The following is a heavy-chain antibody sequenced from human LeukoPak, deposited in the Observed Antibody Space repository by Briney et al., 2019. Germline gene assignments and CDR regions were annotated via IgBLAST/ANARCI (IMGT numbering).Heavy chain of an antibody. V-gene: IGHV4-39*01. CDR2: IYYSGRT. J-gene: IGHJ5*02. Sequence: PSETLSLTCTVSGVFISSTSYCWGWLRQPPGKGLEWIGSIYYSGRTYYDPSLKSRLTISVDTPKNQFSLKLSSVTAADTAVYYCAQSLGASTWFGNWFDPWGQGTLVTVSS. D-gene: IGHD3-10*01. CDR1: GVFISSTSYC. CDR3: AQSLGASTWFGNWFDP.